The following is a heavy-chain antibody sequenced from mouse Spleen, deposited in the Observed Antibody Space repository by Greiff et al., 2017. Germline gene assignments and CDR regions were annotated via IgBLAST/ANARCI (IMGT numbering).Heavy chain of an antibody. CDR2: INYDGSST. J-gene: IGHJ2*01. CDR3: ARGTTATGIFDY. Sequence: EVQVVESEGGLVQPGSSMKLSCTASGFTFSDYYMAWVRQVPEKGLEWVANINYDGSSTYYLDSLKSRFIISRDNAKNILYLQMSSLKSEDTATYYCARGTTATGIFDYWGQGTTLTVSS. CDR1: GFTFSDYY. D-gene: IGHD1-2*01. V-gene: IGHV5-16*01.